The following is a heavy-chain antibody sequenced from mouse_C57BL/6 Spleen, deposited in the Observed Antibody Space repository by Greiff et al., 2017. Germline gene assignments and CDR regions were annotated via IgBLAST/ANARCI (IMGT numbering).Heavy chain of an antibody. J-gene: IGHJ2*01. D-gene: IGHD4-1*01. CDR2: IDPSDSYT. CDR3: ARRTGHVDY. Sequence: QVQLQQPGDELVKPGASVKLSCKASGYTFTSYWMQWVKQRPGQGLEWIGEIDPSDSYTNYNQKFKGKATLTVDTSSSTAYMQLSSLTSEDSAVYYCARRTGHVDYWGQGTTLTVSS. CDR1: GYTFTSYW. V-gene: IGHV1-50*01.